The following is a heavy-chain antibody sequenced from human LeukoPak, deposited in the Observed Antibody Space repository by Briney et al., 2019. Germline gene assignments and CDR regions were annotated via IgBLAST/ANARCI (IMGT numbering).Heavy chain of an antibody. V-gene: IGHV4-39*01. CDR1: GNSISSITYY. D-gene: IGHD5-18*01. J-gene: IGHJ3*02. CDR3: AGHDTARLTFDI. Sequence: PSETLSLTCTVSGNSISSITYYWGWICQPPGKGLEWIGSIFHSGTTYYNPSLKSRVPISVDASKNQFSLKLSSVTAADTALYYCAGHDTARLTFDIWGRGTMVTVSS. CDR2: IFHSGTT.